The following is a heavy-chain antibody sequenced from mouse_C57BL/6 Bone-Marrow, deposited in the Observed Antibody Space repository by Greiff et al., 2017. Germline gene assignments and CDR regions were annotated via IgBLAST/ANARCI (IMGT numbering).Heavy chain of an antibody. CDR1: GYTFTSYW. V-gene: IGHV1-53*01. D-gene: IGHD6-5*01. CDR3: ARSRCNGAYCWYLDV. Sequence: QVQLQQPGTELVKPGASVKLSCKASGYTFTSYWMHWVKQRPGQGLEWIGDINPSNGGTNYNKKFKSKATLTVDKSSSTAYMQLSSLTSEDSAVYYCARSRCNGAYCWYLDVWGPGTTVTVSS. CDR2: INPSNGGT. J-gene: IGHJ1*01.